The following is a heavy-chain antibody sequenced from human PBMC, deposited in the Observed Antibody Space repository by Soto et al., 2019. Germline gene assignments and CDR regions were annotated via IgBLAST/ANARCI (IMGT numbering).Heavy chain of an antibody. V-gene: IGHV1-69*01. J-gene: IGHJ4*02. D-gene: IGHD1-1*01. Sequence: QVQLVQSGAEVKKPGSSVKVSCKAAGGTFRRDAFSWVRQATGQGLEWMGGILPMFSTGNYAQRFQDRVTITADESTSTLYMELSSLRTEDTPMYYCARDYTTWGQGTLVTVSS. CDR1: GGTFRRDA. CDR2: ILPMFSTG. CDR3: ARDYTT.